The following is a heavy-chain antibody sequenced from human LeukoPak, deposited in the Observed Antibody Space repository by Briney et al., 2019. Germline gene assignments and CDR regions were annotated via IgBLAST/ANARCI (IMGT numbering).Heavy chain of an antibody. CDR1: GFTFSSYG. D-gene: IGHD3-10*01. CDR2: ISYDGSNT. CDR3: VFGYYYDSGSQYNWFDT. J-gene: IGHJ5*02. Sequence: PGGSLRLSCAASGFTFSSYGMHWVRQAPGKGLEWVAVISYDGSNTYYADSVKGRFTISRDNSKNMLYLQMNSLRAEDTAVYYCVFGYYYDSGSQYNWFDTWGQGTLVTVSS. V-gene: IGHV3-30*03.